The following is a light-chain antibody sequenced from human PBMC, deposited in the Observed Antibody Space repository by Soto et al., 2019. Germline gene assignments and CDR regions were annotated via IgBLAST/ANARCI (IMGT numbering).Light chain of an antibody. J-gene: IGLJ1*01. CDR2: DVS. Sequence: QSALTQPASVSGSPGQSITISCTGASSDLGDYNYVSWYQQHPGKAPKLMIYDVSSRPSGVSDRFSGSKSGNTASLTISGLQAEDEADYYRTSYTTTGTYDFATGTKVTVL. CDR3: TSYTTTGTYD. CDR1: SSDLGDYNY. V-gene: IGLV2-14*03.